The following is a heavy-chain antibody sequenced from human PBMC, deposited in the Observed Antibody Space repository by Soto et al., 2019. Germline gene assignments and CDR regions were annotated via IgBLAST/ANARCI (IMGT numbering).Heavy chain of an antibody. CDR3: AKGSQQLPIFDY. CDR1: GFTLSYHY. V-gene: IGHV3-72*01. Sequence: GGSLRLSCAGSGFTLSYHYIDWVRQAPWKGLEWVGRSRDKAQGYSTAYYADSVKGRFTISRDNSKNTLYLQMNSLRAEDTAVYYCAKGSQQLPIFDYWGQGTLVTVSS. CDR2: SRDKAQGYST. J-gene: IGHJ4*02. D-gene: IGHD6-13*01.